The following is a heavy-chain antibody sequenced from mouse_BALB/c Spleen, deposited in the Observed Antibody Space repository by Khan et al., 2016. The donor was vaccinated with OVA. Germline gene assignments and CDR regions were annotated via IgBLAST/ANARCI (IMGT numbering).Heavy chain of an antibody. CDR3: ARGGYGGFAY. D-gene: IGHD1-1*02. CDR1: GFTFSDYY. Sequence: EVELVESGGGLVKPGGSLKLSCAASGFTFSDYYMYWVRQTPEKRLEWVATISDGGSYTYYPDSVKGRFTISRDNAKNNLYLQMSSLKSEDKAREYCARGGYGGFAYWGQGTLVTVAA. V-gene: IGHV5-4*02. J-gene: IGHJ3*01. CDR2: ISDGGSYT.